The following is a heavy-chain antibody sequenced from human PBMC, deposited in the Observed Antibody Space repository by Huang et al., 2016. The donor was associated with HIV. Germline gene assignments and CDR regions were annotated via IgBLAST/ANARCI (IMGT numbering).Heavy chain of an antibody. CDR3: ATGFDDFFDF. D-gene: IGHD3-9*01. CDR1: EYTLTELS. J-gene: IGHJ4*02. V-gene: IGHV1-24*01. CDR2: VDPEIGET. Sequence: QVQLVQSRAEVKKPGASVKVSCKVSEYTLTELSIHWVRQPPGKGLEWMGGVDPEIGETIYAQKFQGRVTMTEDTSTETAFMELSGLRPEDTAVYYCATGFDDFFDFWGQGTLVTVSS.